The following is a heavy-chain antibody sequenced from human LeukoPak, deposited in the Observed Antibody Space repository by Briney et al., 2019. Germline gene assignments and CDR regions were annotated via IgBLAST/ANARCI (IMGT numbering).Heavy chain of an antibody. Sequence: SEALSLTCTVSLGSIISGAFYGKCIRQHPGKGLEWVGYIYYSGSSSYNPSLKSRVTISVDTSKNQFSLKLSYVTAADTAVYYCARSFQYSYDRWGQGTLVTVSS. CDR3: ARSFQYSYDR. V-gene: IGHV4-31*03. J-gene: IGHJ4*02. CDR2: IYYSGSS. D-gene: IGHD3-22*01. CDR1: LGSIISGAFY.